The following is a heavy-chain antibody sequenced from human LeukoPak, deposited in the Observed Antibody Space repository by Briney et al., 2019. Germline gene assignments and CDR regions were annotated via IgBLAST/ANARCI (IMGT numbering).Heavy chain of an antibody. CDR1: GYTFTTYY. Sequence: ASVKVSCKASGYTFTTYYVHWVRQAPGQGLEWMGWINTNTANPTYAQAFTGRFVLSLDTSVSTSYLQISSLKTEDTAVYYCARVRRFLNGGVAGIDYWGQGSLVTVSS. CDR2: INTNTANP. V-gene: IGHV7-4-1*02. D-gene: IGHD3-3*01. CDR3: ARVRRFLNGGVAGIDY. J-gene: IGHJ4*02.